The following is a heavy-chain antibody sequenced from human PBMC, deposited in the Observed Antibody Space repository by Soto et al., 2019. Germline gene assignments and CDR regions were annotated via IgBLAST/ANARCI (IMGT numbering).Heavy chain of an antibody. CDR3: ARFGDILTGFSHSMDV. Sequence: PGESLKISCKGSGYNFTTYWIGWVRQMPGKGLEWMGIIYPGDSDTRYSSSFQGRLTISADKSTSTAYLQWSRLKASDTAMYYCARFGDILTGFSHSMDVWGQGTTVTVSS. V-gene: IGHV5-51*01. J-gene: IGHJ6*02. CDR2: IYPGDSDT. D-gene: IGHD3-9*01. CDR1: GYNFTTYW.